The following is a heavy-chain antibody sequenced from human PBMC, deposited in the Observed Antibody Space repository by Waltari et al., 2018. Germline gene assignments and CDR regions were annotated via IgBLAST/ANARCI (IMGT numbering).Heavy chain of an antibody. J-gene: IGHJ3*02. D-gene: IGHD6-13*01. CDR2: IYTSGST. V-gene: IGHV4-61*02. CDR3: ARGRYSSSWHQVGGDAFDI. CDR1: GGSISSGSYY. Sequence: QVQLQESGPGLVKPSQTLSLTCTVSGGSISSGSYYWSWIRQPAGKGLEWIGRIYTSGSTNYNPSLKSRVTISVDTSKNQFSLKLSSVTAADTAGYYCARGRYSSSWHQVGGDAFDIWGQGTMVTVSS.